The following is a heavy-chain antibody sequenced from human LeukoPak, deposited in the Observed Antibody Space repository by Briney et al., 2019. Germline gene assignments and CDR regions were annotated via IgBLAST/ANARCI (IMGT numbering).Heavy chain of an antibody. CDR1: GFTFSSYG. CDR3: ARDLGSSSLYYFDY. V-gene: IGHV3-33*01. J-gene: IGHJ4*02. CDR2: IWYDGSNK. D-gene: IGHD6-13*01. Sequence: GGSLRLFCAASGFTFSSYGMHWVRQAPAKGLEWVAVIWYDGSNKYYADSVKGRFTISRDNSKNTLYLQMNSLRAEDTAVYYCARDLGSSSLYYFDYWGQGTLVTVSS.